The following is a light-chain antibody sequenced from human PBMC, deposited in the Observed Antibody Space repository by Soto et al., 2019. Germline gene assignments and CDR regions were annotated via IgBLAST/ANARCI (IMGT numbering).Light chain of an antibody. CDR1: QSVSSN. CDR3: QQYNNWPRT. Sequence: EIVMTQSPATLSVSPGERAPLSCRASQSVSSNLAWYQQKPGQAPRLLIYGASTRATGIPDRFSGSGSGTEFTLTISSLQSEDFAVYSCQQYNNWPRTFGQGTKVEIK. V-gene: IGKV3-15*01. CDR2: GAS. J-gene: IGKJ1*01.